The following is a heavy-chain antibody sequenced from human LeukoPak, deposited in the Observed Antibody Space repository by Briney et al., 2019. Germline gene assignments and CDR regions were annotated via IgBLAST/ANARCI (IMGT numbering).Heavy chain of an antibody. J-gene: IGHJ4*02. D-gene: IGHD2-2*02. CDR1: GFTFSSYA. V-gene: IGHV3-23*01. CDR3: ATKPPHCSTTTCYINY. Sequence: GGSLRLPCAASGFTFSSYAMSWVRQAPGKGLEWVSAISGSGGSTYYADSVKGRFTISRDNSKNTLYLQMNSLRAEDTAVYYCATKPPHCSTTTCYINYWGQGTLVTVPS. CDR2: ISGSGGST.